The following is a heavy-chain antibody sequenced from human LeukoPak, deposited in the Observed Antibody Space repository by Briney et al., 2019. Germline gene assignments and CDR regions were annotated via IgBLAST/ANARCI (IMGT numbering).Heavy chain of an antibody. CDR2: ISSSSSYI. Sequence: GGSLRLSCAASGFTFSSYSMTWVRQAPGKGLEWVSSISSSSSYIYYADSVKGRFTISRDNAKNSLYLQMNSLRAEDTAVYYCAREPTNYYDSIGYYPIDYWGQGTLVTVSS. D-gene: IGHD3-22*01. CDR3: AREPTNYYDSIGYYPIDY. CDR1: GFTFSSYS. V-gene: IGHV3-21*01. J-gene: IGHJ4*02.